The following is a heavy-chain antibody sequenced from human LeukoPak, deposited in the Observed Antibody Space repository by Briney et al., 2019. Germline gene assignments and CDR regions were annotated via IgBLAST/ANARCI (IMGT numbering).Heavy chain of an antibody. CDR3: ARSTTVVSNGWFDP. Sequence: SETLSLTCTVSGGSISSSSYYWGWIRQPPGKGLEWIGSIYYSGSTYYNPSLKSRVTISVDTSKNQFSLKLSSVTAADAAVYYCARSTTVVSNGWFDPWGQGTLVTVSS. D-gene: IGHD4-23*01. V-gene: IGHV4-39*07. CDR2: IYYSGST. J-gene: IGHJ5*02. CDR1: GGSISSSSYY.